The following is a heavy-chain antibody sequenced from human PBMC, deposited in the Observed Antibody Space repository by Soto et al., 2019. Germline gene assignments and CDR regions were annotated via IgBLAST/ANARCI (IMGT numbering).Heavy chain of an antibody. D-gene: IGHD1-26*01. CDR1: GFTFSSYA. V-gene: IGHV3-23*01. J-gene: IGHJ4*02. CDR3: AKDGGGYHR. CDR2: ISGSGGDT. Sequence: EEQLLESGGGLVQPGGSLRLSCAASGFTFSSYAMSWVRQAPGRGLEWDSGISGSGGDTNSAESVKGRFTISRDNSKNTLHLQMNSLRAEDTAVYYCAKDGGGYHRWGQGTQVTVSS.